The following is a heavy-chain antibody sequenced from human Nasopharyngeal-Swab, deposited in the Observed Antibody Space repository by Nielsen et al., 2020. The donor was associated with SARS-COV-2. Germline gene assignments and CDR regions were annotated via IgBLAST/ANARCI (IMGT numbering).Heavy chain of an antibody. V-gene: IGHV4-59*13. D-gene: IGHD3-22*01. CDR1: GGCISRYY. CDR3: ARGSGYYVSSGYSDY. Sequence: SQPLSLTCTVSGGCISRYYWSWIRQPPGKGLEWIGSINYSGSTNYNPSLKNRVTISVDTSTNQFSLKLSSVTAADTAVYYCARGSGYYVSSGYSDYWGQGTLVTVSS. CDR2: INYSGST. J-gene: IGHJ4*02.